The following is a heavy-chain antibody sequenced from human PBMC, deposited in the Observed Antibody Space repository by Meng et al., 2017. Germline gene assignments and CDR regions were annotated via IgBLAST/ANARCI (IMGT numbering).Heavy chain of an antibody. CDR1: GYTFTSYD. V-gene: IGHV1-8*01. D-gene: IGHD6-13*01. Sequence: VEMGQSGAEVKEPGASVKVSCKASGYTFTSYDINWVRQATGQGLEWMGWMNPNSGNTGYAQKFQGRVTMTRNTSISTAYMELSSLRSEDTAVYYCARQYSSSWYWFDPWGQGTLVTVSS. J-gene: IGHJ5*02. CDR3: ARQYSSSWYWFDP. CDR2: MNPNSGNT.